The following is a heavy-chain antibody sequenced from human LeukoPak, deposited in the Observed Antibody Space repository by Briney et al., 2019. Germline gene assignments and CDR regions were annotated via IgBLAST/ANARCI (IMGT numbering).Heavy chain of an antibody. J-gene: IGHJ6*03. Sequence: GGSLRLSCAASGFTFDDYAMHWVRQAPGKGLEWVSLISWDGGSTYYADSVKGRFTISRDNSKNSLYLQMNSLRAEDTALYYCAKGKGRIAAAGKSYYYYYYYMDVWGKGTTVTVSS. CDR2: ISWDGGST. CDR3: AKGKGRIAAAGKSYYYYYYYMDV. CDR1: GFTFDDYA. V-gene: IGHV3-43D*03. D-gene: IGHD6-13*01.